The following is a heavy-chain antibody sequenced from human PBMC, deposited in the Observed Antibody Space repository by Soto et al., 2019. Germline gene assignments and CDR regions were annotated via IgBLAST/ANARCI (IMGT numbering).Heavy chain of an antibody. CDR1: GYTFTSYA. Sequence: ASVKVSCKASGYTFTSYAMHWVRQAPGQRLEWMGWINAGNGNTKYSQKFQGRVTITRDTSASTAYMELSSLRSEDTAVYYCARGIWLHDAFDIWGQGTMVTVSS. J-gene: IGHJ3*02. V-gene: IGHV1-3*01. CDR3: ARGIWLHDAFDI. CDR2: INAGNGNT. D-gene: IGHD5-12*01.